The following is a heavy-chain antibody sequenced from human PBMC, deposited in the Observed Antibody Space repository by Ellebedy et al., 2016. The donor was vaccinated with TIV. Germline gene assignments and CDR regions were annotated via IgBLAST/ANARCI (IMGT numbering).Heavy chain of an antibody. CDR2: INPNIGDT. V-gene: IGHV1-2*02. CDR1: GYTFSDYY. CDR3: ARGMGVTTVYYYFAMDV. D-gene: IGHD4-11*01. J-gene: IGHJ6*02. Sequence: AASVKVSCKASGYTFSDYYIHWVRQAPGQGLEWMGWINPNIGDTTYAQKFQGRVTIPWYTSISTALMDLSSLRSDDTAVYYCARGMGVTTVYYYFAMDVWGQGTTVTVSS.